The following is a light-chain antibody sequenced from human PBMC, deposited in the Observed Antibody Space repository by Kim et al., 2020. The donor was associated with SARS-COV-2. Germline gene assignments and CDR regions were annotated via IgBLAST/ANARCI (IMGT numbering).Light chain of an antibody. J-gene: IGKJ1*01. CDR1: QSVISGY. V-gene: IGKV3-20*01. CDR2: GAY. CDR3: QQNGSSPRT. Sequence: SRGERAALSCRAGQSVISGYISWYKKRPGPAPRLLIYGAYSRATGIPDRFSGSECGRDFTLTISRVEPEDIAVYYCQQNGSSPRTFGQGTKVDIK.